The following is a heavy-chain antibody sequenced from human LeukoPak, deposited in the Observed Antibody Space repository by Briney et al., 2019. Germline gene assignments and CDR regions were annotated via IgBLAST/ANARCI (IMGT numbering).Heavy chain of an antibody. V-gene: IGHV4-59*12. J-gene: IGHJ5*02. CDR2: IFHSGST. Sequence: SETLSLTCTVSGDSISGYYWSWVRQPPGKGLEWIGYIFHSGSTKYNPSPESRVTISIDTSKNQFSLRLSSVTAADTAVYYCARGENWFDPWGQGTLVTVSS. CDR3: ARGENWFDP. CDR1: GDSISGYY.